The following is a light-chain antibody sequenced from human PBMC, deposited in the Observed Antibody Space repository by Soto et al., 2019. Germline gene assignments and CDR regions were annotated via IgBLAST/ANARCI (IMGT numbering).Light chain of an antibody. CDR2: DTT. Sequence: QAVVTQEPSVTVSPGGTVTLTCGSSTGAVTSDHYPYWFRQQPGQVPRALIFDTTNTHSWTPARFSGSLLGDKAALTLSGAQPEDEADYYCLLHYSGGRRVFGGGTKLTVL. V-gene: IGLV7-46*01. J-gene: IGLJ3*02. CDR3: LLHYSGGRRV. CDR1: TGAVTSDHY.